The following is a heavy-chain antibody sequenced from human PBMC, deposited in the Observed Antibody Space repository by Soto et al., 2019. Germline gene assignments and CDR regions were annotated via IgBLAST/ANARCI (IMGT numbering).Heavy chain of an antibody. V-gene: IGHV3-33*08. Sequence: GGSLRLSCAASGFTFSSYGMHWVRQAPGKGLEWVAVIWYDGSNKYYADSVKGRFTISRDNSKNTLYLQMNSLRVEDTAVYYCARVYGSGSYQNWFDPWGQGTLVTVSS. CDR3: ARVYGSGSYQNWFDP. D-gene: IGHD3-10*01. J-gene: IGHJ5*02. CDR2: IWYDGSNK. CDR1: GFTFSSYG.